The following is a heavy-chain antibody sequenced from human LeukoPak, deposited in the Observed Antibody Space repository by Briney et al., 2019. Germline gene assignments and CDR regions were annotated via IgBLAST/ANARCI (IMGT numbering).Heavy chain of an antibody. Sequence: ASVKASCKASGYTFTSYDINWVRQATGQGLEWMGWMNPNSGNTGYAQKFQGRVTMTGNTSISTAYMELSSLRSEDTAVYYCARGRAIGRWNDASLGYWGQGTLVTVSS. CDR3: ARGRAIGRWNDASLGY. J-gene: IGHJ4*02. V-gene: IGHV1-8*01. CDR1: GYTFTSYD. D-gene: IGHD1-1*01. CDR2: MNPNSGNT.